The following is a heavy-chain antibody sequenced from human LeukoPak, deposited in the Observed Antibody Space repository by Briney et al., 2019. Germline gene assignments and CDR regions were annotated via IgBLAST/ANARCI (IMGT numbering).Heavy chain of an antibody. CDR3: ARMIRGVQSHLSWFDS. J-gene: IGHJ5*01. CDR1: SGYFSDHY. V-gene: IGHV4-34*01. D-gene: IGHD3-10*01. CDR2: INHSGTT. Sequence: PSETLSLTCAVYSGYFSDHYWSWIRQSPGKGLEWIGEINHSGTTNYFPSLKSRATISVDTSKNQFSLKLSSVTAADTAVYYCARMIRGVQSHLSWFDSWGQGTLVTVSS.